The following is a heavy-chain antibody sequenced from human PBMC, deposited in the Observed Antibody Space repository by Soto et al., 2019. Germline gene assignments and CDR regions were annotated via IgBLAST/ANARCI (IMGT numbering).Heavy chain of an antibody. Sequence: QVQLMQSGAEVKKPGASVKLSCKTSGYTFSNYYINWVRQAPGQGLQWIGRINPSGGSTSYAQKFQCRVTMTRVTSTSTVYMDLSSLRSEDTAVYYCARSQEVVVVPAAPIDYWGQGTLLTVSS. D-gene: IGHD2-2*01. CDR2: INPSGGST. CDR1: GYTFSNYY. V-gene: IGHV1-46*01. J-gene: IGHJ4*02. CDR3: ARSQEVVVVPAAPIDY.